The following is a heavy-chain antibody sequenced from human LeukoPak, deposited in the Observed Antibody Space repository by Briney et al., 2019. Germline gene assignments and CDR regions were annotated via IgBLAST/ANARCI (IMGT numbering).Heavy chain of an antibody. Sequence: SETLSLTCTVSGGSISSSSYYWGWIRQPPGKGLEWIGYIYYSGSTYYNPSLKSRVTISVDTSKNQFSLKLSSVTAADTAVYYCARAKLATVTTYRVYYYYGMDVWGQGTTVTVSS. CDR1: GGSISSSSYY. D-gene: IGHD4-11*01. CDR3: ARAKLATVTTYRVYYYYGMDV. J-gene: IGHJ6*02. CDR2: IYYSGST. V-gene: IGHV4-39*07.